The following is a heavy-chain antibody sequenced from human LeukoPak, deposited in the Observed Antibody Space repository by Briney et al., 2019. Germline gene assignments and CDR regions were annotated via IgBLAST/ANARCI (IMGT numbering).Heavy chain of an antibody. CDR1: GFTFSTYN. D-gene: IGHD3-22*01. J-gene: IGHJ4*02. CDR3: AKSYYYDSSGFPWYFDY. Sequence: GGSLRLSCTVSGFTFSTYNMNWVRQAPGKGLEWVSAISGSGGSTYYADSVKGRFTISRDSSKNTLYLQMNSLRAEDTAVYYCAKSYYYDSSGFPWYFDYWGQGTLVTVSS. CDR2: ISGSGGST. V-gene: IGHV3-23*01.